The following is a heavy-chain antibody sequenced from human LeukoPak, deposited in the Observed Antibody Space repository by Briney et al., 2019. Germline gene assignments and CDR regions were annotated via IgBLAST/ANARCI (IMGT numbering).Heavy chain of an antibody. CDR2: IFHNGRT. Sequence: SETLSLTCTVSGGSISSSSYYWGWIRQPPGKGLEWIGSIFHNGRTSYNPSLKSRVTMSVDTSKNQFSLKLNSVAAADTAIYYCARDVAGLYYFDYWGQGTLVTVSS. V-gene: IGHV4-39*07. J-gene: IGHJ4*02. CDR3: ARDVAGLYYFDY. CDR1: GGSISSSSYY. D-gene: IGHD2-15*01.